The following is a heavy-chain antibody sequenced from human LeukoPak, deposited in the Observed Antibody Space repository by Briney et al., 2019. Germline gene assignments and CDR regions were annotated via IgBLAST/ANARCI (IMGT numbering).Heavy chain of an antibody. Sequence: PGGSLRLSCAASGFTFSTYGMHWVRQAVGKGLEWVAVISYDGSNKYYADSVKGRFTISRDNSKNTLYLQMNSLRAEDTAVYYCAIGDTAMFKGAFDYWGQGALVTVSS. CDR1: GFTFSTYG. V-gene: IGHV3-30*03. CDR3: AIGDTAMFKGAFDY. CDR2: ISYDGSNK. D-gene: IGHD5-18*01. J-gene: IGHJ4*02.